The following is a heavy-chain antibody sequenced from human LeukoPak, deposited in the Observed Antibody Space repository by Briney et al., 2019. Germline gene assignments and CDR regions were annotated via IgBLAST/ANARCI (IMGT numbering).Heavy chain of an antibody. D-gene: IGHD1-14*01. CDR1: EFTFSNYA. CDR3: AKGSGINHYHWIDP. J-gene: IGHJ5*02. CDR2: ISGGGGST. Sequence: PGGSLRLSCAASEFTFSNYAMNWVRQAPGNGLEWVSGISGGGGSTYYADSVKGRFTISRDNSKNTLYLQMDSLRAEDTALYYCAKGSGINHYHWIDPWGQGTLVTVSS. V-gene: IGHV3-23*01.